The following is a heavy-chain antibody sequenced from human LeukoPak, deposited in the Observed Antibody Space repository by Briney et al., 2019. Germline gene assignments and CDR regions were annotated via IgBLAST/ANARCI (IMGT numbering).Heavy chain of an antibody. CDR2: ISSSGSTI. V-gene: IGHV3-11*01. D-gene: IGHD2-2*01. Sequence: GGSLRLSCAASGFTFSDYYMSWIRQAPGKGLEWVSYISSSGSTIYYADSVKGRFTISRDNAKNSLYLQMNSVRAEDTAVYYCARGLDCSSTSCYDDGFDPWGQGTLVTVSS. J-gene: IGHJ5*02. CDR1: GFTFSDYY. CDR3: ARGLDCSSTSCYDDGFDP.